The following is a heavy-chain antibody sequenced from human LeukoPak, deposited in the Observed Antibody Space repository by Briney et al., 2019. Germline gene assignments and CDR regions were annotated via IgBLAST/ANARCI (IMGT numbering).Heavy chain of an antibody. D-gene: IGHD2-15*01. CDR2: INHSGST. V-gene: IGHV4-34*01. J-gene: IGHJ4*02. Sequence: SETLSLTCAVYGGSFSGYYWSWIRQPPGKGLEWIGEINHSGSTNYNPSLKSRVTISVDTSKNQFSLKLSSVTAADTAVYYCASLGYCSGGSCYGHDYWGQGTLVTVSS. CDR3: ASLGYCSGGSCYGHDY. CDR1: GGSFSGYY.